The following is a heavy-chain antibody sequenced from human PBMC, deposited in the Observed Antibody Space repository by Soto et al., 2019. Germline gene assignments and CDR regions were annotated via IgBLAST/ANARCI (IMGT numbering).Heavy chain of an antibody. V-gene: IGHV3-11*05. Sequence: LSLSCAASGFTFSDYYMSWIRKAPGKGLEWVSYISGSSTHTNYADSVKGRFTISRDNAKNSLYLQMNSLRAEDTAVYYCARDCRNGSPSYYYRYWGQGTLVTVPQ. J-gene: IGHJ1*01. CDR2: ISGSSTHT. CDR1: GFTFSDYY. D-gene: IGHD3-10*01. CDR3: ARDCRNGSPSYYYRY.